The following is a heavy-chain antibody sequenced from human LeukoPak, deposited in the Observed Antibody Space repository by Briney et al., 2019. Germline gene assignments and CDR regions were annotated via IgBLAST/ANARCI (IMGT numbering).Heavy chain of an antibody. V-gene: IGHV3-13*01. Sequence: GGSLRLSCAASGFTFSTSDMHWVRQVTGKGLEWVSAIGTGGDTYYPGSVKGRFTISRDNARNSLYLQVNSLRAEDTAVYYCARGGTSGYSSTRHFWGGNYYFDYWGQGSLVTVSS. D-gene: IGHD2-2*01. CDR2: IGTGGDT. CDR3: ARGGTSGYSSTRHFWGGNYYFDY. J-gene: IGHJ4*02. CDR1: GFTFSTSD.